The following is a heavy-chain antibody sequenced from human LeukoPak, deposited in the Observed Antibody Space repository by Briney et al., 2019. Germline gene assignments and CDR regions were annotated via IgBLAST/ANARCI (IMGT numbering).Heavy chain of an antibody. D-gene: IGHD5-24*01. CDR3: AILRSPGSGMATNDFDY. V-gene: IGHV4-34*08. CDR1: GFTFSSYW. Sequence: GSLRLSCAASGFTFSSYWMSWIRQPPGKGLEWIGEINHSGRTNYNPSLKSRVTISVDTSKNQFSLKLSSVTAADTAVYYCAILRSPGSGMATNDFDYWGQGTLVTVSS. J-gene: IGHJ4*02. CDR2: INHSGRT.